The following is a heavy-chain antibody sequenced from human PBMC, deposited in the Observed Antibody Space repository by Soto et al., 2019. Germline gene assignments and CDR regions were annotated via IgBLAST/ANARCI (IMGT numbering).Heavy chain of an antibody. CDR2: ISAYNGNT. V-gene: IGHV1-18*01. Sequence: GASVKVYCKASGYTFTSYGISWVRQAPGQGLEWMGWISAYNGNTNYAQKLQGRVTMTTDTSTSTAYMELRSLRSDDTAVYYCARWDGPVGYNWFDPWGQGTMVTVYS. J-gene: IGHJ5*02. D-gene: IGHD1-26*01. CDR3: ARWDGPVGYNWFDP. CDR1: GYTFTSYG.